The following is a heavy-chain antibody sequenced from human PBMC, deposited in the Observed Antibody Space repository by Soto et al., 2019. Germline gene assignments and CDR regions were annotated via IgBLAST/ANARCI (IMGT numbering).Heavy chain of an antibody. Sequence: QVQLQESGPGLMKPSGTLSLTCAVSGGSITSNWWSWVRQPPGKGLEWIAEIFHTGSANYNPSLMGRLTISMDKSRNHLSLDLNSVTAADTAVYFCARHIGVSGTGGFDHWGQGTLVTVSS. V-gene: IGHV4-4*02. CDR2: IFHTGSA. CDR1: GGSITSNW. J-gene: IGHJ4*02. CDR3: ARHIGVSGTGGFDH. D-gene: IGHD2-21*01.